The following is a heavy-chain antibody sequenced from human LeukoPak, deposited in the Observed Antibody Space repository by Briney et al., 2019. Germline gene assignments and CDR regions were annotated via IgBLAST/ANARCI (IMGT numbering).Heavy chain of an antibody. CDR2: ISSSGSTI. J-gene: IGHJ4*02. CDR3: AGIAVAGLY. Sequence: PGGSLRLSCAASGFTFSSYEMNWVRQAPGKGLEWVSYISSSGSTIYYADSVKGRFTISRDNAKNTLYLQMDNLRPDDTAIYYCAGIAVAGLYWGQGTLVTVSS. D-gene: IGHD6-19*01. CDR1: GFTFSSYE. V-gene: IGHV3-48*03.